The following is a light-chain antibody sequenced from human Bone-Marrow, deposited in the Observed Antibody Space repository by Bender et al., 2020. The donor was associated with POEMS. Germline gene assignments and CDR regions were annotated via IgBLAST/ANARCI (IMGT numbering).Light chain of an antibody. Sequence: QSVLTQPPSASGTPGLRVTISCSGNSSNIGSNYVYWFKQLPGAAPKLLIYRDNQRPSGVPDRFSGSKSGTSASLAISGLRSEDEADYYCAAWDDSLSGRLFGGGTKVTVL. V-gene: IGLV1-47*01. CDR1: SSNIGSNY. J-gene: IGLJ3*02. CDR3: AAWDDSLSGRL. CDR2: RDN.